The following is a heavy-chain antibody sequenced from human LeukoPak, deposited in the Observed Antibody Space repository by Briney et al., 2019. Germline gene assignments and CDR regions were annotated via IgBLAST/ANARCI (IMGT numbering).Heavy chain of an antibody. CDR2: ISAYNGNT. D-gene: IGHD6-6*01. V-gene: IGHV1-18*01. J-gene: IGHJ5*02. Sequence: ASVKVSCKASGYTFTSYGISWVRQAPGQGLEWMGWISAYNGNTNYAQKLQGRVTMTTDTSTSTAYMELRSLRSDDTAVYYCATDVASWYSSSPRAWGQGTLVTVSS. CDR3: ATDVASWYSSSPRA. CDR1: GYTFTSYG.